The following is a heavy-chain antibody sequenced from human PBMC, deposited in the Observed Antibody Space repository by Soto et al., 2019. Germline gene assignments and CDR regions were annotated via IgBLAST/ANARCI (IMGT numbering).Heavy chain of an antibody. V-gene: IGHV1-3*01. CDR3: ARKDYYGAGIYYFDH. J-gene: IGHJ4*02. Sequence: QVQLVQSGAEVKKPGASVKVSCKASGYTSTAYPMHWVRQAPGQRLEWMGWINVANGDTGYSQKVQGRVTVTRDTSAITVYMELSSLTSEETAVYYCARKDYYGAGIYYFDHWGQGTLVTVSS. CDR1: GYTSTAYP. D-gene: IGHD3-10*01. CDR2: INVANGDT.